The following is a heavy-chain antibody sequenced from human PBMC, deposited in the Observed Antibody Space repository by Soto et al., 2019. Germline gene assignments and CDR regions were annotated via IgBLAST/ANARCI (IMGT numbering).Heavy chain of an antibody. Sequence: QVHLVQSSAEVKKPGSSVKVSCKASGATFTSTAFSWVRQAPGQGLEWMGGIIPVLGAPNYAKKFQARVTITADASTTTVHMELSSLRSDDTAVYYCASSAGLDHLLNYYGLNVWGQGTTVTVSS. D-gene: IGHD6-13*01. J-gene: IGHJ6*02. V-gene: IGHV1-69*01. CDR1: GATFTSTA. CDR3: ASSAGLDHLLNYYGLNV. CDR2: IIPVLGAP.